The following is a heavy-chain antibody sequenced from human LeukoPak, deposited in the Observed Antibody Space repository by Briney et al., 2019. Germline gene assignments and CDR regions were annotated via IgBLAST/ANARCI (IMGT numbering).Heavy chain of an antibody. CDR3: TRQDCSGGACSYVDY. Sequence: GGALRLSCAASGFDFSGFYMHWVRQTSGRGLEWVGLITTKPTSYTTEYAASVKGRFTISRDDSKNTAYLQMNSLKAEDTAVYYCTRQDCSGGACSYVDYWGQGTLVTVSS. V-gene: IGHV3-73*01. J-gene: IGHJ4*02. CDR2: ITTKPTSYTT. CDR1: GFDFSGFY. D-gene: IGHD2-15*01.